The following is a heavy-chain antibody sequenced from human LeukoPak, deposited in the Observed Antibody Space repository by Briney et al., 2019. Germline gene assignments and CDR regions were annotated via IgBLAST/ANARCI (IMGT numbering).Heavy chain of an antibody. CDR2: IRSDGSNT. D-gene: IGHD3-10*01. CDR1: GFSFSDFD. V-gene: IGHV3-30*02. CDR3: AIIPLGGRFDY. Sequence: GGSLRLSCATSGFSFSDFDMPWVRQAPGQGLEWVAFIRSDGSNTYYGDSVKGRFTISRDNSKKILHLQMNSLRPGDTALYYCAIIPLGGRFDYWGQGTLVIVSS. J-gene: IGHJ4*02.